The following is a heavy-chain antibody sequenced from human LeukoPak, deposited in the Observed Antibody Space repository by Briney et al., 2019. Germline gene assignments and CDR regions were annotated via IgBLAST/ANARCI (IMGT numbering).Heavy chain of an antibody. CDR1: GFTFANYW. CDR2: IKEDGSEK. J-gene: IGHJ4*02. Sequence: PGGSLRLSCEASGFTFANYWMSWVRQAPGKGLEWLANIKEDGSEKYYADSVKGRFTISRDNAKNSLYLQMSYLRAEDSAVYCCARDYDGVRDHWWGQGNLVTVSS. V-gene: IGHV3-7*04. CDR3: ARDYDGVRDHW. D-gene: IGHD2-8*01.